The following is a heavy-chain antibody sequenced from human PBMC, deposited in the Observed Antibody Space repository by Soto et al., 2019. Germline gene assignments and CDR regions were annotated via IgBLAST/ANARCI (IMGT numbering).Heavy chain of an antibody. CDR3: ARDSPPFDP. CDR2: IRAYNGNT. J-gene: IGHJ5*02. V-gene: IGHV1-18*01. CDR1: GYTFSSYG. Sequence: QVQLVQSGAEVKKPGASVKVSCKASGYTFSSYGISWVRQAPGQGLEWMGWIRAYNGNTSYAQKLQXSXTMXTDTATSPAYMELRSLSSDDTAVYYCARDSPPFDPWGQGTLVTVSS.